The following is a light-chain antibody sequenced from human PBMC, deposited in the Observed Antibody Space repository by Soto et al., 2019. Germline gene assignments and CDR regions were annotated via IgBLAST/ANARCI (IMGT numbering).Light chain of an antibody. V-gene: IGLV1-40*01. CDR2: DNN. CDR3: PSPDSRLSPAHVV. J-gene: IGLJ2*01. CDR1: ISNIGAGYD. Sequence: QPVLTQPPSVSGAPGQRVTISCTGSISNIGAGYDVHWYQQLPGTAPRLLISDNNNRPSGVPDRFSASKSGTSASLAISGLQAEDEAYYFCPSPDSRLSPAHVVFGGGTKLTVL.